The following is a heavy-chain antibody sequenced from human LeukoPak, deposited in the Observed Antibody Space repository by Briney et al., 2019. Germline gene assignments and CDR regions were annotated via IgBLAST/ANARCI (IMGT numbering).Heavy chain of an antibody. CDR1: GFTFSSYA. D-gene: IGHD6-13*01. CDR3: AKVDGSSWYGGAFDI. CDR2: ISGSGGST. V-gene: IGHV3-23*01. Sequence: PGGSLRLSCAASGFTFSSYAMSWVRLAPGKGLEWVSSISGSGGSTYYADSVKGRFTISRDNSKNTLYLQMNSLRAEDTAVYYCAKVDGSSWYGGAFDIWGQGTMVTVSS. J-gene: IGHJ3*02.